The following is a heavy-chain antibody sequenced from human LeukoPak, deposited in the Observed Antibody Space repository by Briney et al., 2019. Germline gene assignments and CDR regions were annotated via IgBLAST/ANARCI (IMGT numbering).Heavy chain of an antibody. D-gene: IGHD3-10*01. V-gene: IGHV1-18*01. Sequence: ASVKVSCKASGYTFTSYGISWVRQAPGQGLEWMGWISAYNGNTNYAQKLQGRVTMTTDTSTSTAYMELRSLRPDDTAVYYCARYYYRLNWFDPWGQGTLVTVSS. CDR1: GYTFTSYG. CDR3: ARYYYRLNWFDP. CDR2: ISAYNGNT. J-gene: IGHJ5*02.